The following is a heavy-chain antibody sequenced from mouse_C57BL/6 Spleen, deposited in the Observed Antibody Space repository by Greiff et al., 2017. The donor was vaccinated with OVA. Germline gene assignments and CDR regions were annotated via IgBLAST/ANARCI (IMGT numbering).Heavy chain of an antibody. CDR1: GYTFTDYY. J-gene: IGHJ1*03. CDR2: INPNNGGT. CDR3: ANIYYGNYVWYFDV. V-gene: IGHV1-26*01. Sequence: EVQLQQSGPELVKPGASVKISCKASGYTFTDYYMNWVKQSHGKSLEWIGDINPNNGGTSYNQKFKGKATLTVDKSSSTAYMELRSLTSEDSAVYYCANIYYGNYVWYFDVWGTGTTVTVSS. D-gene: IGHD2-1*01.